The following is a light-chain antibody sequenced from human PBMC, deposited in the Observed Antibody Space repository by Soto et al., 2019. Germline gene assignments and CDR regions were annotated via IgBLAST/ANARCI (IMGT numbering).Light chain of an antibody. CDR3: QQYDNLPLT. V-gene: IGKV1-33*01. Sequence: DVQVTQSPGSLSASVGDRITITCQASQDINNYLNWYQQKPGKAPKLLIYDASNLETGVPSRFSGSGSGTDFTFTISSLQPEDIATYYCQQYDNLPLTFGGGTKVDIK. CDR2: DAS. CDR1: QDINNY. J-gene: IGKJ4*01.